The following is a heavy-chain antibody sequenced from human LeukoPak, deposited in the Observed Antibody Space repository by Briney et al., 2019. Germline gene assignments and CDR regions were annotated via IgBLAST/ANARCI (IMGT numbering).Heavy chain of an antibody. CDR3: ARGGVNYKIAGP. J-gene: IGHJ5*02. Sequence: SSETLSLTCTVSGGSITSYYWSWIRQPPGKGLEWIGYIYYSGSTNYNPSLKSRVTISVDTSKNQFSLKLSSVTAEDTAVYYCARGGVNYKIAGPWGQGALVTVSS. D-gene: IGHD3-10*01. V-gene: IGHV4-59*01. CDR2: IYYSGST. CDR1: GGSITSYY.